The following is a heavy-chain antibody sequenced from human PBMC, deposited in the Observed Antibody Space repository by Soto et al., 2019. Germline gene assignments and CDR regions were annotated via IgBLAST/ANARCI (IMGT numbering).Heavy chain of an antibody. V-gene: IGHV4-34*01. CDR1: GGSFSDYY. Sequence: SETLSLTCAVYGGSFSDYYWSWIRQPPGKGLEWIGEINHSGSTNYNPSLKSRVTISVDTSKNQFSLKLGSVTAADTAVYYCARGGVYSSGWYLGYWGQGTLVTVSS. CDR3: ARGGVYSSGWYLGY. D-gene: IGHD6-19*01. CDR2: INHSGST. J-gene: IGHJ4*02.